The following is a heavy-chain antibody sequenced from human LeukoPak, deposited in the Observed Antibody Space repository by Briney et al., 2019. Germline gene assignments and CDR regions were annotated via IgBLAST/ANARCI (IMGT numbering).Heavy chain of an antibody. D-gene: IGHD4-17*01. CDR3: ARATYGYSPSWYYFDY. CDR1: GGTFSSYA. V-gene: IGHV1-69*13. CDR2: IIPIFGTA. J-gene: IGHJ4*02. Sequence: ASVKVSCKASGGTFSSYAISWVRQAPGQVLEWMGGIIPIFGTANYAQKFQGRVTITADESTGTAYMELSSLRSEDTAVYYCARATYGYSPSWYYFDYWGQGTLVTVSS.